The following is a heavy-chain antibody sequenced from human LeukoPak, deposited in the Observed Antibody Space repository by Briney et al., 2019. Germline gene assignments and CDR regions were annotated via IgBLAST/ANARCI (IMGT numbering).Heavy chain of an antibody. CDR2: IHPSGST. V-gene: IGHV4-4*07. CDR1: GDSISSYY. D-gene: IGHD2/OR15-2a*01. J-gene: IGHJ6*02. CDR3: ARAHSIASYYYGVDV. Sequence: PSETLSLTCTVSGDSISSYYWSWNRQPAGKGLEWIGRIHPSGSTNYNPSLKSRVTLSVDTSKNQFSLKLSSVTAADTAVYYCARAHSIASYYYGVDVWGQGTTVTVSS.